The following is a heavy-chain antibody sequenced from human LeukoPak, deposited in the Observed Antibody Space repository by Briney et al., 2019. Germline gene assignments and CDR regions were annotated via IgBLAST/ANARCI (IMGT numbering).Heavy chain of an antibody. D-gene: IGHD3-10*01. CDR2: ISSGGST. CDR1: GLTVSSNY. CDR3: AEVESSYCRI. Sequence: GGSLRLSCAASGLTVSSNYMSWVRQAPGKGLEWVSLISSGGSTYYADSVRGRFTISRDNSKNTLYLQMNSLRAEDTAVYYCAEVESSYCRIWGQGTLVTVSS. V-gene: IGHV3-66*01. J-gene: IGHJ4*01.